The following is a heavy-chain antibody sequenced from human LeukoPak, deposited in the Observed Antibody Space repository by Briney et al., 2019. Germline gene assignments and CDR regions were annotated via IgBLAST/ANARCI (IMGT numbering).Heavy chain of an antibody. CDR2: IIPIFGTA. V-gene: IGHV1-69*06. Sequence: ASVKVSCKASGGTFSSYAISWVRQAPGQGLEWMGGIIPIFGTANYAQKFRGRVTITADKSTSTAYMELSSLRSEDTAVYYCAREGYCSSTSCYMFVWGQGTLVTVSS. CDR1: GGTFSSYA. D-gene: IGHD2-2*02. J-gene: IGHJ4*02. CDR3: AREGYCSSTSCYMFV.